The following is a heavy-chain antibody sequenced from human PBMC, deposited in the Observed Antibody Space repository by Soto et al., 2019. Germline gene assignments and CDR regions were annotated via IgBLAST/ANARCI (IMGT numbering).Heavy chain of an antibody. CDR1: GFTFSSYG. CDR2: IWYDGSNK. Sequence: QVQLVESGGGVVQPGRSLRLSCAASGFTFSSYGMHWVRQAPGKGLEWVAVIWYDGSNKYYADSVKGRFTISRDNSKNTLYLQMNSLRADDTAVYSCARDMGLSTLDYWGQGTLVTVSS. V-gene: IGHV3-33*01. J-gene: IGHJ4*02. CDR3: ARDMGLSTLDY. D-gene: IGHD3-16*02.